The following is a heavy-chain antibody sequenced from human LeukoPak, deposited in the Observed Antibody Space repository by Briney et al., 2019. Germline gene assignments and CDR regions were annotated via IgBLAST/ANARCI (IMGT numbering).Heavy chain of an antibody. V-gene: IGHV4-59*01. J-gene: IGHJ4*02. CDR2: IYYSGST. CDR1: GGSISSYY. CDR3: ARQIGGANDFSHFDY. Sequence: PSETLSLTRTVSGGSISSYYWSWIRQPPGKGLEWIGYIYYSGSTNYNPSLKSRVTISVDTSKNQFSLKLSSVTAADTAVYYCARQIGGANDFSHFDYWGQGTLVTVSS. D-gene: IGHD3-16*01.